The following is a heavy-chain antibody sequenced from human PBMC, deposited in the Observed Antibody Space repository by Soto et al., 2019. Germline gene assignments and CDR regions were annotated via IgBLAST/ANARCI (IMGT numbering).Heavy chain of an antibody. CDR2: ISASGGGT. CDR1: GFTFGSYA. D-gene: IGHD4-17*01. V-gene: IGHV3-23*01. J-gene: IGHJ4*02. CDR3: AKQLTTVTTHLFY. Sequence: EVQLLESGGGLVQPGGSLRLSCTASGFTFGSYAMSWVRQAPGKGLEWVSAISASGGGTYYADSVKGRFTISRDISENTVYLKMNSLRTKDTAAYYCAKQLTTVTTHLFYWGQGTLVTVSS.